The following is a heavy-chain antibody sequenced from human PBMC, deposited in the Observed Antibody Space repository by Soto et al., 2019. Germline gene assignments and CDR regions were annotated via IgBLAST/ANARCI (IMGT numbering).Heavy chain of an antibody. CDR3: ARGGDIAVVTASFDY. V-gene: IGHV1-46*02. Sequence: QVQLVQSGAEVKKPGASVKVSCTPSWYTLNTYYLHWLRQAPGQGLEWMGLIHPSGGGSTYAQKFRGRVTRIRDTSTSTVFIEWSSLRSADTAVYYCARGGDIAVVTASFDYWGQGTLGTVSS. D-gene: IGHD2-21*02. CDR2: IHPSGGGS. CDR1: WYTLNTYY. J-gene: IGHJ4*02.